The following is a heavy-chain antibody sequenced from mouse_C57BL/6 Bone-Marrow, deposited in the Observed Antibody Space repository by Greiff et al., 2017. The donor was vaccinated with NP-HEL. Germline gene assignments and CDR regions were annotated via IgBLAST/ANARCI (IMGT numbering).Heavy chain of an antibody. D-gene: IGHD2-1*01. V-gene: IGHV1-15*01. CDR2: IDPETGGT. J-gene: IGHJ2*01. Sequence: VQLQQSGAELVRPGASVTLSCKASGYTFTDYEMHWVKQTPVHGLEWIGSIDPETGGTAYNQKFKGKAILTADKSSSTAYMELRSLTSEDSAVYYCTRSDDGNYPYYFDYWGQGTTLTVSS. CDR3: TRSDDGNYPYYFDY. CDR1: GYTFTDYE.